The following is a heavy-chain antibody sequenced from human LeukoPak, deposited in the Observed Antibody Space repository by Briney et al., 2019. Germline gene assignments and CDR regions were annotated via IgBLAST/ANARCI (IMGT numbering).Heavy chain of an antibody. J-gene: IGHJ3*02. CDR3: ARDGDYDSNAFDI. CDR2: IYYSGST. Sequence: SQTLSLTCTVSGGSISSGGYYWSWIRQHPGKGLEWIGYIYYSGSTYYNPSLKSRVTISVDTSKNQFPLKLSSVTAADTAVYYCARDGDYDSNAFDIWGQGTMATVSS. D-gene: IGHD3-22*01. CDR1: GGSISSGGYY. V-gene: IGHV4-31*03.